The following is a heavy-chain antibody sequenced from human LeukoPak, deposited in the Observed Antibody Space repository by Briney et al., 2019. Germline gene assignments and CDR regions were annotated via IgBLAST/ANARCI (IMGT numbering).Heavy chain of an antibody. J-gene: IGHJ6*04. D-gene: IGHD3-10*02. CDR2: ISSSGSTI. V-gene: IGHV3-48*03. Sequence: GGSLRLSCAASGFSFRSYEMNWVRQAPGKGLEWVSYISSSGSTIYYADSVKGRFTISRDNAKNSLYLQMNSLRAEDTAVYYCAELGITMIGGVWGKGTTVTISS. CDR3: AELGITMIGGV. CDR1: GFSFRSYE.